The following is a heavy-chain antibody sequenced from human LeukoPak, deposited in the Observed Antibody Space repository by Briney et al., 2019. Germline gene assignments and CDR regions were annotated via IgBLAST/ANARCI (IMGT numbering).Heavy chain of an antibody. CDR2: ISGSGGRT. CDR1: RLTFSSYA. V-gene: IGHV3-23*01. D-gene: IGHD3-9*01. Sequence: GGSLRLSCAFCRLTFSSYAMSWVRQAPGKGLEWVSAISGSGGRTYYADSVKGRFTISRDNSKNTLYLQMNSLRAEDTAVYYCAKEGGATYYDILTGYPHYYFDYWGQGTLVTVSS. J-gene: IGHJ4*02. CDR3: AKEGGATYYDILTGYPHYYFDY.